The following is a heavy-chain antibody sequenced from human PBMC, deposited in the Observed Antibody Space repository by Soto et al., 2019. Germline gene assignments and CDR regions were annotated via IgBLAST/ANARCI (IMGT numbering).Heavy chain of an antibody. CDR2: IKPNSGGT. CDR1: GYTFTGYY. Sequence: ASVKVSCKASGYTFTGYYMHWVRQAPGQGLEWMGWIKPNSGGTNYAQKFQGWVTMTRDTSISTAYMELSRLRSDDTAVYYCARGGVLVATTHNWFDPWGQGTQVTVSS. J-gene: IGHJ5*02. V-gene: IGHV1-2*04. CDR3: ARGGVLVATTHNWFDP. D-gene: IGHD5-12*01.